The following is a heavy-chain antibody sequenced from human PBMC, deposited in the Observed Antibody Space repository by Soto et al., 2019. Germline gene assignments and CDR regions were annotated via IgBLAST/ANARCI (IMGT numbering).Heavy chain of an antibody. Sequence: QVQLQESGPGLVKPSETLSLTCTVSGGSISSYYWSWIRQPPGKGLEWIGYIYYSGSTNYNPSLKSRVTISVDTSKNQFSLKLSSVTAADTAVYYCARGDTISGWHLFDYWGQGTLVTVSS. CDR3: ARGDTISGWHLFDY. D-gene: IGHD6-19*01. V-gene: IGHV4-59*01. CDR2: IYYSGST. CDR1: GGSISSYY. J-gene: IGHJ4*02.